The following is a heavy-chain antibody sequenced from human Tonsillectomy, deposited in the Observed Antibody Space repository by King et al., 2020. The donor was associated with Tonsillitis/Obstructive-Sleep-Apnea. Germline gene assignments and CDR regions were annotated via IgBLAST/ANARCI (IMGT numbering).Heavy chain of an antibody. CDR3: ARAVGATTRYYYYMDV. D-gene: IGHD1-26*01. CDR1: GGIFDNYA. Sequence: QVQLVESGAEVKKPGSSMKVSCKASGGIFDNYAISWVRQAPGQGLEWMGRIIPIFGIAKYAQKFQGRVTITADKSTGTAYMELSSLSSEDTAVYYCARAVGATTRYYYYMDVWGKGTTVTVSS. CDR2: IIPIFGIA. J-gene: IGHJ6*03. V-gene: IGHV1-69*09.